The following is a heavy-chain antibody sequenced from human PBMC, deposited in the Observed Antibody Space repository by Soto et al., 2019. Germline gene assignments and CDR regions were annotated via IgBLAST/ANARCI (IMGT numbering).Heavy chain of an antibody. D-gene: IGHD5-18*01. CDR1: GASISSYS. Sequence: SETLSLTCTVSGASISSYSWSWIRQPPGKGLEWIGYIYYSGSTNYNPSFKSRVTISVDTSKNQFSLKLSSVTAADTAVDYCARRYGSCFGYWGQGTLVTVSS. CDR3: ARRYGSCFGY. CDR2: IYYSGST. V-gene: IGHV4-59*08. J-gene: IGHJ4*02.